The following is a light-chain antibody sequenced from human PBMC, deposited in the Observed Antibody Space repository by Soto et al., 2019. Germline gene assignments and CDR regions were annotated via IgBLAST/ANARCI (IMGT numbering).Light chain of an antibody. CDR2: GAS. CDR3: RQYGRSPLP. J-gene: IGKJ3*01. Sequence: EIGVTQSPGTLSLSPGERATLSCRASQSVSSSYLAWYEQKPCQAPRLLIYGASSGATGILDRLSGSGSRTDFTLTISSLQAEDFVVYYCRQYGRSPLPFAPETRLHIK. V-gene: IGKV3-20*01. CDR1: QSVSSSY.